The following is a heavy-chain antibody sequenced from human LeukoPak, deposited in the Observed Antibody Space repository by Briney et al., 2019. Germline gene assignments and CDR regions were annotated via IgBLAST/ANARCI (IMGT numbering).Heavy chain of an antibody. D-gene: IGHD6-19*01. V-gene: IGHV3-7*01. CDR2: IKQDGSEK. Sequence: AGGSLRLSCAASGFTSSDYWMHWVRQAPGKGLEWVANIKQDGSEKNYVASVKGRFTISRDNAKNSLYLQMNSLRAEDTAVYYCARDTIAVAGTGYYYYGMDVWGQGTTVTVSS. CDR1: GFTSSDYW. CDR3: ARDTIAVAGTGYYYYGMDV. J-gene: IGHJ6*02.